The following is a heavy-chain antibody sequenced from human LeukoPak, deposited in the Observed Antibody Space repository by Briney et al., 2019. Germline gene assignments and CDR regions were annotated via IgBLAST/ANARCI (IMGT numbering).Heavy chain of an antibody. CDR2: ISGSGGST. Sequence: GGSLRLSCAASGFTFSSYAMSWVRQAPGKGLEWVSAISGSGGSTYYADSVKGRFTISRDNSKNTLYLQMNSLRAEDTAVYHCAKDLGYSSGPYYYYGMDVWGQGTTVTVSS. CDR1: GFTFSSYA. CDR3: AKDLGYSSGPYYYYGMDV. J-gene: IGHJ6*02. V-gene: IGHV3-23*01. D-gene: IGHD6-19*01.